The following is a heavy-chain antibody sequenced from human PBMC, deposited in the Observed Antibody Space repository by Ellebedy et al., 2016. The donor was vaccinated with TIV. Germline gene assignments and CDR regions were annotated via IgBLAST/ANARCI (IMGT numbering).Heavy chain of an antibody. J-gene: IGHJ5*02. D-gene: IGHD2-15*01. V-gene: IGHV1-3*04. CDR3: ARVGKACSGGSCYWFDP. CDR1: GYTFTGYA. Sequence: AASVKVSCKASGYTFTGYAMHWVRLAPGQGLEWMGWINTGNGDTRYSQDFQGRVTISWDTSASTAYMELRSLRSDDTAVYYCARVGKACSGGSCYWFDPWGQGTLVTVSS. CDR2: INTGNGDT.